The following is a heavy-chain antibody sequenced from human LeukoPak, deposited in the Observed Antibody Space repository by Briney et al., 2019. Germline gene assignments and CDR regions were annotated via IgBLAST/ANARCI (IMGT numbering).Heavy chain of an antibody. Sequence: LPGGSLRLSCAASGFNFIDYSINWVRQAPGKGLEWISYIGISSGNTKYADSVKGRFTISRDKARNSLYLQMNSLRVEDTAMYYCARDHRYAFDNWGHGTLVTVSS. V-gene: IGHV3-48*01. D-gene: IGHD5-12*01. CDR2: IGISSGNT. J-gene: IGHJ4*01. CDR3: ARDHRYAFDN. CDR1: GFNFIDYS.